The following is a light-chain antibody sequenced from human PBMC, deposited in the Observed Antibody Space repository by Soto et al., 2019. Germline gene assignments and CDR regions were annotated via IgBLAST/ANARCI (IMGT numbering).Light chain of an antibody. J-gene: IGKJ5*01. CDR3: MQGTHWPPIT. Sequence: DVVMTQSPLSLPVTLGQPSSISCMSSQSLLTSDGNIYLNCFPQRPGQSPRRLIYKVSNRDSGVPDRFSGSGSGTDFTLRISRVEAEDVGVYYCMQGTHWPPITFGQGTRLENK. V-gene: IGKV2-30*01. CDR1: QSLLTSDGNIY. CDR2: KVS.